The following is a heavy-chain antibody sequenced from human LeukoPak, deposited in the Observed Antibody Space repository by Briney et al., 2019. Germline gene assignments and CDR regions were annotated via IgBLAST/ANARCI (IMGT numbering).Heavy chain of an antibody. CDR2: ISVSSGST. J-gene: IGHJ4*02. D-gene: IGHD2-2*01. CDR3: AKGEGGTSRRPFDY. CDR1: GFTFSNYV. V-gene: IGHV3-23*01. Sequence: GSLRLSCAASGFTFSNYVMSWVRQAPGKGLEWVSIISVSSGSTYYADSVKGRFTISRDNSKNTLYLQMNSLRAEDTAVYYCAKGEGGTSRRPFDYWGQGTLVTVSS.